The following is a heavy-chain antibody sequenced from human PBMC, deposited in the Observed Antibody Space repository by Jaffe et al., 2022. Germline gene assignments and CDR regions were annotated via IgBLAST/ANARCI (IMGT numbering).Heavy chain of an antibody. D-gene: IGHD3-10*01. V-gene: IGHV2-5*02. CDR1: GFSFSTSGVG. Sequence: QITLKESGPTLVKPTQTLTLTCTFSGFSFSTSGVGVGWIRQPPGKALEWLALIYWDDDKRYSPSLKSRLTITKDTSKNQVVLTMTNMDPVDTGTYYCAHRARDDGWESYYNELYYFDYWGQGTLVTVSS. CDR2: IYWDDDK. CDR3: AHRARDDGWESYYNELYYFDY. J-gene: IGHJ4*02.